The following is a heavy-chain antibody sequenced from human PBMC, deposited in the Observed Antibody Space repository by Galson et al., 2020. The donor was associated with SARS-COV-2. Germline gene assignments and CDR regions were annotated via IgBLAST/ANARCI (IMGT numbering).Heavy chain of an antibody. CDR3: ARDPQGGSNYGYFYGMDV. CDR1: GYTFTSYG. J-gene: IGHJ6*02. CDR2: ISVYNGNT. D-gene: IGHD6-13*01. V-gene: IGHV1-18*01. Sequence: GESLKISCRASGYTFTSYGISWVRQAPGQGLEWMGWISVYNGNTNYAEMLQDRVTMTTDTSTSTAYLELRSLRSDDTAVYYCARDPQGGSNYGYFYGMDVWGQGTTVTVFS.